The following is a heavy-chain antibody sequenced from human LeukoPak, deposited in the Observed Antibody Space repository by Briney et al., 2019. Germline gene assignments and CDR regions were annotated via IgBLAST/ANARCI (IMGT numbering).Heavy chain of an antibody. Sequence: GGSLRLSCAASGFTFSSYSMIWVRQAPGKGLEWVSSISSSNTYIYYADSVKGRFTISRDNAKNSLFLQMNDLRAEDTAVYYCARQGGAYFDYWSQGTLVTVSS. CDR3: ARQGGAYFDY. V-gene: IGHV3-21*06. CDR2: ISSSNTYI. J-gene: IGHJ4*02. CDR1: GFTFSSYS.